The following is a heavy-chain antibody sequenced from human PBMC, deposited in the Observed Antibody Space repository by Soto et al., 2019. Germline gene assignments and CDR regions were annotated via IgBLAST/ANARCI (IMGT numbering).Heavy chain of an antibody. CDR1: GFTFSSYA. D-gene: IGHD2-15*01. CDR3: ASFLMDIVVVAPPPD. V-gene: IGHV3-30-3*01. J-gene: IGHJ4*02. CDR2: ISYDGSNK. Sequence: PGGSLRLSCAASGFTFSSYAMHRVRQAPGKGLEWVAVISYDGSNKYYADSVKGRFTISRDNSKNTLYLQMNSLRAEDTAVYYCASFLMDIVVVAPPPDWGQGTLVTVSS.